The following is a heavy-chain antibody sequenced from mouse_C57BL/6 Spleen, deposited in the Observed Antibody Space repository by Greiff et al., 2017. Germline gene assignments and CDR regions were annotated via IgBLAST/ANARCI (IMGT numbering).Heavy chain of an antibody. J-gene: IGHJ4*01. D-gene: IGHD2-2*01. V-gene: IGHV1-62-2*01. CDR3: ARHGTGYDEGYYAMDY. Sequence: QVQLQQSGAELVKPGASVKLSCKASGYTFTEYTIHWVKQRSGQGLEWIGWFYPGSGSIKYNEKFKDKATLTADKSSSTVYMELSRWTSEDSAVXFCARHGTGYDEGYYAMDYWGQGTSVTVSS. CDR1: GYTFTEYT. CDR2: FYPGSGSI.